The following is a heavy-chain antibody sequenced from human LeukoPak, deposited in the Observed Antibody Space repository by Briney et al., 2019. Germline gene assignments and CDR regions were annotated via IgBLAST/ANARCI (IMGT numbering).Heavy chain of an antibody. V-gene: IGHV1-69*01. CDR2: IIPIFGTA. CDR1: GGTFSSYA. Sequence: SVKVSCKASGGTFSSYAISWVRQAPGQGLEWMGGIIPIFGTANYAQKFQGRVTITADESTSTAYMELSSLRSEDTAVYYCAHHCSSTSCHRGWGQGTLVTVSS. D-gene: IGHD2-2*01. J-gene: IGHJ4*02. CDR3: AHHCSSTSCHRG.